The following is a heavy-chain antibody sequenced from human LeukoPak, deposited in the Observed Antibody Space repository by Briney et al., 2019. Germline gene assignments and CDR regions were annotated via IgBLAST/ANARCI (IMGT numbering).Heavy chain of an antibody. D-gene: IGHD4-17*01. CDR2: INHSGST. CDR1: GGSFIGYY. V-gene: IGHV4-34*01. Sequence: PSETLSLTCAVYGGSFIGYYWSWIRQPPGKGLEWIGEINHSGSTNYNPSLKSRVTISVDTSKNQFSLKLNSVTAADTAVYYCSKGGPHTVTTYRWSDPWGQGTLVTVSS. CDR3: SKGGPHTVTTYRWSDP. J-gene: IGHJ5*02.